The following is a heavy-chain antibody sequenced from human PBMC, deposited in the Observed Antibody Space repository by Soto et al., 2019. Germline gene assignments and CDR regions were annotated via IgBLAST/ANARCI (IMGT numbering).Heavy chain of an antibody. CDR2: INHSGST. D-gene: IGHD6-13*01. CDR3: ARGQGIAAAGPPDY. J-gene: IGHJ4*02. V-gene: IGHV4-34*01. Sequence: PSETLSLTCAVYGGSFSGYYWSWIRQPPGKGLEWIGEINHSGSTNYNPSLKSRVTISVDTSKNQFSLKLSSVTAADTAVYYCARGQGIAAAGPPDYGGQGTLVTVSS. CDR1: GGSFSGYY.